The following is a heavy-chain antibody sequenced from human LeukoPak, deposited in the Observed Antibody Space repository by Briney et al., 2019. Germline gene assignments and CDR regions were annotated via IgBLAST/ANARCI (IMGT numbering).Heavy chain of an antibody. Sequence: GSPRLSCAASGFTVSSNYMSWVSQAPGKGLEWVSVIYSGGSTYYAESVKGRFTISRDNSKNTLYLQMNSLRVEDSALYYCAKGGYSSSWPLDYWGQETLGTVSS. CDR3: AKGGYSSSWPLDY. CDR1: GFTVSSNY. V-gene: IGHV3-53*01. CDR2: IYSGGST. J-gene: IGHJ4*02. D-gene: IGHD6-13*01.